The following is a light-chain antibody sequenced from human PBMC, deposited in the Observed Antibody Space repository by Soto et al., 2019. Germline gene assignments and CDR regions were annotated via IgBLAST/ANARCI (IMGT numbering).Light chain of an antibody. CDR3: QQYGSSPRT. CDR2: GAS. Sequence: EIVLTQSPGTLSLSPGERATLSCRASQSVSSSYLAWYQQKPGQAPRLLIYGASSRATGIPDMFSGSGSGTDFPLTISRLEPEDFAVYYCQQYGSSPRTFGQGPKVEVK. CDR1: QSVSSSY. J-gene: IGKJ1*01. V-gene: IGKV3-20*01.